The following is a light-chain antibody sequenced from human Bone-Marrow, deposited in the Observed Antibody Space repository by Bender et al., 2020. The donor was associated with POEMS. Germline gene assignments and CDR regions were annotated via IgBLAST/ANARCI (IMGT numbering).Light chain of an antibody. CDR3: CSRVDDGTYV. J-gene: IGLJ1*01. V-gene: IGLV2-23*01. Sequence: QSALTQPASVSGSPGQSITISCTGTSTDIGSHTLITWYQHSPGKAPKLIIYEGGKVPSGVSFRFSGSKSGDTASLTISRLQPDDEADYYCCSRVDDGTYVFGTGTKVTVL. CDR2: EGG. CDR1: STDIGSHTL.